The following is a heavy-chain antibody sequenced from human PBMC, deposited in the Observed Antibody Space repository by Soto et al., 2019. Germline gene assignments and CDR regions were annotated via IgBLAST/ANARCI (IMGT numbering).Heavy chain of an antibody. CDR3: ARCRDAFGFDS. D-gene: IGHD2-15*01. CDR1: GGSVNSGGYY. CDR2: IHYRGRT. J-gene: IGHJ4*02. Sequence: SEALSLTCTVSGGSVNSGGYYWGWIRQPPGKGLEWIGYIHYRGRTSYNPSLESRASISLDTSGHHFSLKLTSVTVADTAVYYCARCRDAFGFDSWGQGTLVTVSS. V-gene: IGHV4-31*03.